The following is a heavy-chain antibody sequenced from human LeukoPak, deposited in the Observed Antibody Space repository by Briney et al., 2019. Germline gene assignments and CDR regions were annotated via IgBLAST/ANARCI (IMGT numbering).Heavy chain of an antibody. J-gene: IGHJ6*03. CDR2: INHSGST. Sequence: PSETLSLTCAVYGGSFSGHYWSWIRQPPGKGLEWIGEINHSGSTNYNPSLKSRVTISVDTSKNQFSLKLSSVTAADTAVYYCARGFIVGATSYYYYYMDVWGKGTTVTVSS. V-gene: IGHV4-34*01. D-gene: IGHD1-26*01. CDR1: GGSFSGHY. CDR3: ARGFIVGATSYYYYYMDV.